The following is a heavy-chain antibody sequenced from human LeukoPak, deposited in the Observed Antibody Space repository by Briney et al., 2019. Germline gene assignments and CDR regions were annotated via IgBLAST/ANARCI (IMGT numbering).Heavy chain of an antibody. D-gene: IGHD3-22*01. CDR1: GGSISSGGYY. CDR2: IYYSGST. V-gene: IGHV4-31*03. J-gene: IGHJ5*02. CDR3: ARATSRYYYDSSGYEEYNWFDP. Sequence: PSETLSLTCTVSGGSISSGGYYWSWIRQHPGKGLEWIGYIYYSGSTYYNPSLKSRVTISVDTSKNQFSLKLSSVTAADTAVYYCARATSRYYYDSSGYEEYNWFDPWGQGTLVTVSS.